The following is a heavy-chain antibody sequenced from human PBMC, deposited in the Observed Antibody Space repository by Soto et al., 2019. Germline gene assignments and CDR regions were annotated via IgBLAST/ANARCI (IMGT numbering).Heavy chain of an antibody. Sequence: PSETLSLTCTVSGGSISSYYWNWIRQPPGKGLEWIGCIYYTGSTYYNPSLKSRVSISVDTSKNQFSLKLSSVTAADTAVYFCVRGVLSWGQGTLVTSPQ. CDR3: VRGVLS. D-gene: IGHD3-10*01. J-gene: IGHJ1*01. CDR2: IYYTGST. V-gene: IGHV4-59*12. CDR1: GGSISSYY.